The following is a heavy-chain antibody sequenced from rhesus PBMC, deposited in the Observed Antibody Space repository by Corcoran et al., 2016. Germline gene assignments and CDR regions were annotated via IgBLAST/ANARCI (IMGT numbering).Heavy chain of an antibody. V-gene: IGHV3S42*01. Sequence: EMYLAESGGGLAKPGGSLRVSCAASGFTVSCGWRNWVRRTPRGGLEWSSSRNSGGDRTFYSDSVKGRFTISRDTARNTISLQMDNLRVEDTAVYYCVKGLYYYSATDIWGAGVPVTVSS. CDR3: VKGLYYYSATDI. D-gene: IGHD3-16*01. CDR2: RNSGGDRT. J-gene: IGHJ5-1*01. CDR1: GFTVSCGW.